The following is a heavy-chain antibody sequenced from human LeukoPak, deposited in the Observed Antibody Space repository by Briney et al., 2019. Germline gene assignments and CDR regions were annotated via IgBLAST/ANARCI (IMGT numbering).Heavy chain of an antibody. Sequence: WASVKVSCKASGYTFTSYGINWVRQATGQGLEWMGWMNPNSGNTGYAQKFQGRVTMTRNTSISTAYMEPSSLRSEDTAVYYCARALYDFWSGYYPGGYWGQGTLVTVSS. CDR3: ARALYDFWSGYYPGGY. CDR2: MNPNSGNT. CDR1: GYTFTSYG. D-gene: IGHD3-3*01. J-gene: IGHJ4*02. V-gene: IGHV1-8*01.